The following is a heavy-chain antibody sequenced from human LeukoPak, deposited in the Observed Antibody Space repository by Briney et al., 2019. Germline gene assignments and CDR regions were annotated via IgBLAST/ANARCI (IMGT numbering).Heavy chain of an antibody. J-gene: IGHJ4*02. CDR1: GFTFSSYW. CDR2: IKQDGSEK. V-gene: IGHV3-7*01. Sequence: GGSLRLSCAASGFTFSSYWMSWVRQAPGKGLEWVAHIKQDGSEKYFVDSVKGRFTTSRDNAKNSLYLQMNSLRAEDTAVYYCAKWEGYFDYWGQGTLVTVSS. CDR3: AKWEGYFDY. D-gene: IGHD1-26*01.